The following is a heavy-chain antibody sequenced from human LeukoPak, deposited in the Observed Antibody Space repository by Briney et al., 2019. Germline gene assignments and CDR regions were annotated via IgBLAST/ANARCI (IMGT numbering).Heavy chain of an antibody. CDR2: IYHSGST. V-gene: IGHV4-30-2*01. CDR3: ARSSMVRGVTFDAFDI. Sequence: PSQTLSLTCAVSGGSISSGGYSWSWIRQPPGKGLEWIGYIYHSGSTYYNPSLKSRVTISVDRSKNQFSLKLSSVTAADTAVYYCARSSMVRGVTFDAFDIWGQGTMVTVSS. CDR1: GGSISSGGYS. J-gene: IGHJ3*02. D-gene: IGHD3-10*01.